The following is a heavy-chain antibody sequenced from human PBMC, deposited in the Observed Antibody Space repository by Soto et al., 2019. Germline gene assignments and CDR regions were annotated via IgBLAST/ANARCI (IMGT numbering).Heavy chain of an antibody. V-gene: IGHV1-2*02. CDR1: GYTFTGHY. J-gene: IGHJ4*02. D-gene: IGHD1-26*01. Sequence: GASVKVSCKASGYTFTGHYIHWVRQAPEQGPEWMGEIGPESGATRYAQRFQGRVTMTRDMSITTVYMELNNLSPDDTAVYYCGRGRSGQIVVFYWGQGXPVTVSS. CDR3: GRGRSGQIVVFY. CDR2: IGPESGAT.